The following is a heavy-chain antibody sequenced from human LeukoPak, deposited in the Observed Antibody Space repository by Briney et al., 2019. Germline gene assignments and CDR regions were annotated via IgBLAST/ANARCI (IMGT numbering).Heavy chain of an antibody. Sequence: GGSLRLSCAASGFTFSSYAMSWVRQAPGKGLGWVSAISGSGGSTYYADSVKGRFTISRDNSKNTLYLQMNRLRAEDTAVYYCATPIYDYVWGSYRYKYDYWGQGTLVTVSS. J-gene: IGHJ4*02. CDR1: GFTFSSYA. D-gene: IGHD3-16*02. CDR2: ISGSGGST. V-gene: IGHV3-23*01. CDR3: ATPIYDYVWGSYRYKYDY.